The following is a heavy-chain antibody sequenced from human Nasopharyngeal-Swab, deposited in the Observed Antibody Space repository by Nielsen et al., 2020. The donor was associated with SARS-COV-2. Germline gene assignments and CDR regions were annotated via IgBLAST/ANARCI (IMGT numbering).Heavy chain of an antibody. CDR2: VANDGSFK. V-gene: IGHV3-30-3*01. Sequence: GGSLRLSCAASGFIFSNYAMHWVRQAPGKGLEWVAVVANDGSFKHYADSVKGRFTISRDDSKNTLSLQMNSLRPEDTAVFYCAKEAGGRTNSGLDYWGPGTLVTVSS. CDR1: GFIFSNYA. D-gene: IGHD1-7*01. J-gene: IGHJ4*02. CDR3: AKEAGGRTNSGLDY.